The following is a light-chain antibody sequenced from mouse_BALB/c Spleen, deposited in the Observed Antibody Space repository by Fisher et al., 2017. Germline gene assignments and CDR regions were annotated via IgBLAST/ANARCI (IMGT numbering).Light chain of an antibody. Sequence: IVITQTTAIMSASLGEKVTMSCRASSSVNYMYWYQQKPGSSPKPWIYRTSNLASGVPARFSGSGSGTSYSLTISSMEAEDAATYYCQQYHSYPRTFGGGTKLEIK. CDR1: SSVNY. CDR3: QQYHSYPRT. J-gene: IGKJ1*01. CDR2: RTS. V-gene: IGKV4-61*01.